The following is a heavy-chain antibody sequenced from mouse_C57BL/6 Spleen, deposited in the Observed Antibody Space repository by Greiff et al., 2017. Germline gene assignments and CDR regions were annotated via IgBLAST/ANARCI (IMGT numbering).Heavy chain of an antibody. CDR3: ATLYYYGSSPAGFAY. CDR1: GFTFSSYA. CDR2: ISDGGSYT. V-gene: IGHV5-4*03. D-gene: IGHD1-1*01. J-gene: IGHJ3*01. Sequence: EVMLVESGGGLVKPGGSLKLSCAASGFTFSSYAMSWVRQTPEKRLEWVATISDGGSYTYYPDNVKGRFTIPRDNAKNNLYLQMSHLKSEDTAMYYCATLYYYGSSPAGFAYWGQGTLVTVSA.